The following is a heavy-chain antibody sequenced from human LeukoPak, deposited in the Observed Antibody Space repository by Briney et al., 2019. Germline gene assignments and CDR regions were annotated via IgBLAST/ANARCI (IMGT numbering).Heavy chain of an antibody. CDR3: ARLGYFDI. V-gene: IGHV4-34*01. J-gene: IGHJ3*02. Sequence: KASETLSLTCAVYGGSFSGYYWSWIRQPPGKGLEWIGETNHSGSTNYNPSLKSRVTISVDTSKNQFSLKLSSVTAADTAVYYCARLGYFDIWGQGTMVTVSS. CDR1: GGSFSGYY. D-gene: IGHD2-15*01. CDR2: TNHSGST.